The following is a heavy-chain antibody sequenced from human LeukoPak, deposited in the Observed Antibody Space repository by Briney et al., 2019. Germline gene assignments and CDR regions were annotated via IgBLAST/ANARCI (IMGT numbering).Heavy chain of an antibody. CDR3: ARATQNRIPFDY. J-gene: IGHJ4*02. D-gene: IGHD2-21*01. Sequence: GGSLRLSCAASGFTLRSNYMSWVRQAPGGGLEWVSVIYSGGTTYYPDSVKARFTISRDNSNDTLYLHMNSLRAEDTARYYWARATQNRIPFDYWGQGTLVTVSS. CDR1: GFTLRSNY. CDR2: IYSGGTT. V-gene: IGHV3-53*01.